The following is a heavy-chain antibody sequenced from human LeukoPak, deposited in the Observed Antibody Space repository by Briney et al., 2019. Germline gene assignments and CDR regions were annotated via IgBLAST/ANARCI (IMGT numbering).Heavy chain of an antibody. V-gene: IGHV3-23*01. CDR3: ASPPPGNWGGNY. J-gene: IGHJ4*02. CDR1: GFTFSSYT. D-gene: IGHD7-27*01. CDR2: ISGSGGST. Sequence: GGSLRLSCAASGFTFSSYTMNWVRQAPGKGLEWVSAISGSGGSTYYADSVKGRFTISRDNSKNTLYLQMNSLRAEDTAVYYCASPPPGNWGGNYWGQGTLVTVSS.